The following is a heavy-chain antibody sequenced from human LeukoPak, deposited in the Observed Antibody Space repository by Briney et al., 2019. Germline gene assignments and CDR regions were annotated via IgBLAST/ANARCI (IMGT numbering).Heavy chain of an antibody. CDR3: AREQWLGVYGMDV. CDR2: ISYDGSNK. D-gene: IGHD6-19*01. J-gene: IGHJ6*02. CDR1: GFTFSSYA. V-gene: IGHV3-30*04. Sequence: PGGSLRLSCAASGFTFSSYAMHWVRQAPGKGLEWVAVISYDGSNKYYADSVKGRFTISRDNSKNTLYLQMNSLRAEDTAVYYCAREQWLGVYGMDVWGQGTTATVSS.